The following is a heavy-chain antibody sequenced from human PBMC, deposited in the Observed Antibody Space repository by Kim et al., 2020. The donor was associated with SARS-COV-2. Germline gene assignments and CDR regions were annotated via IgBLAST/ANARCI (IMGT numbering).Heavy chain of an antibody. CDR3: ARGPGDYDSSGYQGYYFDY. CDR2: INHSGST. D-gene: IGHD3-22*01. V-gene: IGHV4-34*01. J-gene: IGHJ4*02. Sequence: SETLSLTCAVYGGSFSGYYWSWIRQPPGKGLEWIGEINHSGSTNYNPSLKSRVTISVDTPKNQFSLKLSSVTAADTAVYYCARGPGDYDSSGYQGYYFDYWGQGTLVTVSS. CDR1: GGSFSGYY.